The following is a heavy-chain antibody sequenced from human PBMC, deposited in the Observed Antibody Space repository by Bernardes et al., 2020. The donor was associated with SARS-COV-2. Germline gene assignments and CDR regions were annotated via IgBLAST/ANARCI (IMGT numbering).Heavy chain of an antibody. D-gene: IGHD4-4*01. Sequence: SVKVSCKASGGTFSSYAISWVRQAPGQGLEWMGGIIPIFGTANYAQKFQGRVTITADESTSTAYMELSSLRSEDTAVYYCASGGPTTVLNWFDPWGQGTLVTVSS. CDR3: ASGGPTTVLNWFDP. J-gene: IGHJ5*02. CDR2: IIPIFGTA. V-gene: IGHV1-69*13. CDR1: GGTFSSYA.